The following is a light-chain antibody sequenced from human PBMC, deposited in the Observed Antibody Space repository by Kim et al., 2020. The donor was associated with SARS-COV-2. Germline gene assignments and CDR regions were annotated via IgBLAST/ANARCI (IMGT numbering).Light chain of an antibody. V-gene: IGLV2-23*02. CDR3: FLYVGTAV. Sequence: PGQSVTISCTGTSSDVGSYHLVSCYQHHPGKAPKLMLYEVTKRPSGVSNRFSGSKSGNTASLTISGLQAEDEADYYCFLYVGTAVFGTGTKVTVL. J-gene: IGLJ1*01. CDR1: SSDVGSYHL. CDR2: EVT.